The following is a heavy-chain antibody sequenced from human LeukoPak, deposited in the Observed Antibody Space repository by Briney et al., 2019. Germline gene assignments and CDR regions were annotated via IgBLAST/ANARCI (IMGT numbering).Heavy chain of an antibody. CDR3: GRGGHYFDP. V-gene: IGHV4-59*11. Sequence: SETLSLTCVVSGGSISGHYWSWIRQPPGEGLEWIGYIPDSGSTTYNPSLESRVTILVDTSKNQFSLKLRSVTAADTAAYFCGRGGHYFDPWGQGTLVIVSS. J-gene: IGHJ5*02. CDR2: IPDSGST. CDR1: GGSISGHY. D-gene: IGHD1-26*01.